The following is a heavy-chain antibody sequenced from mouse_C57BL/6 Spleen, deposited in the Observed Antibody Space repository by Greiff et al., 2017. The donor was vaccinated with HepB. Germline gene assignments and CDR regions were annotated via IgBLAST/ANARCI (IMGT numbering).Heavy chain of an antibody. V-gene: IGHV1-15*01. CDR1: GYTFTDYE. J-gene: IGHJ3*01. Sequence: QVQLQQSGAELVRPGASVTLSCKASGYTFTDYEMHWVKQTPVHGLEWIGAIDPETGGTSYNQKFKGKAILTADKSSSTAYMELRSLTSEDSAVYYCTRKGPSAFAYWGQGTLVTVSA. CDR2: IDPETGGT. CDR3: TRKGPSAFAY.